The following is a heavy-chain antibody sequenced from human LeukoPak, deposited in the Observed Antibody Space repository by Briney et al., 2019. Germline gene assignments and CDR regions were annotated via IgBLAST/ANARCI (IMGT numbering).Heavy chain of an antibody. J-gene: IGHJ4*02. Sequence: PGGSLRLSCAASGFSFSSYSLNWVRQAPGKGLEWVSSISSSSSYIYYADSVKGRFTISRDNAKNSLYLQMNSLRAEDTAVYYCARGAYYYDSSGYYDWGQGTLVTVSS. V-gene: IGHV3-21*01. CDR2: ISSSSSYI. D-gene: IGHD3-22*01. CDR1: GFSFSSYS. CDR3: ARGAYYYDSSGYYD.